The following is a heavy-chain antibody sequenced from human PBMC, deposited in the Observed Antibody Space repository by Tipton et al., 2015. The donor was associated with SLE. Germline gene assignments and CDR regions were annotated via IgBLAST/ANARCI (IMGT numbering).Heavy chain of an antibody. Sequence: TLSLTCNVSGGSITSRYWNWVRQPPEKGLEWIGYIYYSGTTPYNSSLKSRVTISVDSAKNQFSLKVSSVTAADTAVYFCARGDFWSGLDYWGQGALVTVSS. CDR2: IYYSGTT. D-gene: IGHD3-3*01. CDR3: ARGDFWSGLDY. CDR1: GGSITSRY. V-gene: IGHV4-59*11. J-gene: IGHJ4*02.